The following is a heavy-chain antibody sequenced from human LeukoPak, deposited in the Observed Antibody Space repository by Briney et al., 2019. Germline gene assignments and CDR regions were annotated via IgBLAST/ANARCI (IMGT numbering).Heavy chain of an antibody. Sequence: ASVKVSCKASGYTFTNHGITWVRQAPGQGLEWMGWISASNGDTKYAEILQGRVTLTTDTSTSTAYMELRSLRSDDTAVYYCARVPSESPERRYYYGMDVWGKGTTVTVSS. V-gene: IGHV1-18*04. CDR2: ISASNGDT. D-gene: IGHD1-1*01. J-gene: IGHJ6*04. CDR1: GYTFTNHG. CDR3: ARVPSESPERRYYYGMDV.